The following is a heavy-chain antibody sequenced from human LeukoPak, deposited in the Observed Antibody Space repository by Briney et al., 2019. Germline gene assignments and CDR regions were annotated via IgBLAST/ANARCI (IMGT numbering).Heavy chain of an antibody. V-gene: IGHV1-24*01. CDR2: FDPEDGET. CDR1: GYTLTELS. Sequence: ASVKVSCKVSGYTLTELSMHWVRQAPGKGLEWMGGFDPEDGETIYAQKIQGRVTMTEDTSTDTAYMELSSLRSEDTAVYYCATAPAVAGTTYYYGMDVWGQGTTVTVSS. J-gene: IGHJ6*02. CDR3: ATAPAVAGTTYYYGMDV. D-gene: IGHD6-19*01.